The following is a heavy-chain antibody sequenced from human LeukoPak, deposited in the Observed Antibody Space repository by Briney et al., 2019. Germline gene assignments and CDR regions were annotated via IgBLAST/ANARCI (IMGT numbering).Heavy chain of an antibody. V-gene: IGHV3-23*01. D-gene: IGHD6-13*01. CDR2: ISGSGDST. J-gene: IGHJ5*02. Sequence: GGSLRLSCAASGFTFSNYAMSWVRQAPGKGLEWVSAISGSGDSTYYADSVKGRFTISRDNSKNTLYLQMNSLRAEDTAVYYCAKARIAAAGTPKWFDPWGQGTLVTVSS. CDR3: AKARIAAAGTPKWFDP. CDR1: GFTFSNYA.